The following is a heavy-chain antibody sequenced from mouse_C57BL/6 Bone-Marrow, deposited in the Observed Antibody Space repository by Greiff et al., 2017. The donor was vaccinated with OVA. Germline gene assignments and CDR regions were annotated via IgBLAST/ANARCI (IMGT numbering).Heavy chain of an antibody. Sequence: QVQLQQPGAELVKPGASVKMSCKASGYTFTSYWLTWVKQRPGQGLEWIGDIYPGSGSTNYHEKFKSNATLTVDTSSSTAYRQLSSLTSEDSAVYYCARYYYGSRYYYAMDYWGQGTSVTVSS. CDR2: IYPGSGST. CDR1: GYTFTSYW. D-gene: IGHD1-1*01. CDR3: ARYYYGSRYYYAMDY. J-gene: IGHJ4*01. V-gene: IGHV1-55*01.